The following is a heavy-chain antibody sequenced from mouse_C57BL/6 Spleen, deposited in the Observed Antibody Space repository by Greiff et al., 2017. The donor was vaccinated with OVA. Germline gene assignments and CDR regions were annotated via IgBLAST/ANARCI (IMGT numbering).Heavy chain of an antibody. J-gene: IGHJ3*01. D-gene: IGHD2-5*01. CDR2: IDPSDSYT. V-gene: IGHV1-59*01. CDR3: ARDYSNCFAY. CDR1: GYTFTSYW. Sequence: QVQLQQPGAELVRPGTSVKLSCKASGYTFTSYWMHWVKQRPGQGLEWIGVIDPSDSYTNYNQKFKGKATLTVDTSSSTAYMQLSSPTSEDSAVYYCARDYSNCFAYWGQGTLVTVSA.